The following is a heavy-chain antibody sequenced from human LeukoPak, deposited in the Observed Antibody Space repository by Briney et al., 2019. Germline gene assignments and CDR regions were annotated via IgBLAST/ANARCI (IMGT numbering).Heavy chain of an antibody. V-gene: IGHV3-23*01. CDR1: GFTFSSYA. J-gene: IGHJ4*02. CDR3: AREDYDSSGYFY. CDR2: ISGSGTST. Sequence: GGSLRLSCAASGFTFSSYAMSWVRQAPGTGLGWVSGISGSGTSTYYADSVKGRFTISRDNSKNTLYLQMNNLRAEDTAVYYCAREDYDSSGYFYWGQGTLVTVSS. D-gene: IGHD3-22*01.